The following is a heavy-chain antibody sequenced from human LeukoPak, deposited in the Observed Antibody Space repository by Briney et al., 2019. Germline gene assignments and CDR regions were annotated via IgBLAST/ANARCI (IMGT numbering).Heavy chain of an antibody. CDR1: GGSISSYY. Sequence: PSETLSLTCTVSGGSISSYYWSWIRQPPGKGLEWIGYIYYSGSTNYNPSLKSRVTISVDTSKNQFSLKLSSVTAADTAVYYCARTYYDILTGQKPYYFDYWGQGTLVTVSS. CDR2: IYYSGST. V-gene: IGHV4-59*08. D-gene: IGHD3-9*01. CDR3: ARTYYDILTGQKPYYFDY. J-gene: IGHJ4*02.